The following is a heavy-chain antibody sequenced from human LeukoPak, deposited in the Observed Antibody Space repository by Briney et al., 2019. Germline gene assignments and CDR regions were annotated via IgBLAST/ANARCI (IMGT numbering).Heavy chain of an antibody. CDR2: IWYDGSNK. J-gene: IGHJ4*02. Sequence: GGSLRLSCAASGFTISSYGMHWVRQAPGKGLEWVAVIWYDGSNKYYADSVKGRFTISRDNSKNTLYLQMNSLRAEDTAVYYCAREDSGSDIDYWGQGTLVTVSS. V-gene: IGHV3-33*01. CDR3: AREDSGSDIDY. CDR1: GFTISSYG. D-gene: IGHD5-12*01.